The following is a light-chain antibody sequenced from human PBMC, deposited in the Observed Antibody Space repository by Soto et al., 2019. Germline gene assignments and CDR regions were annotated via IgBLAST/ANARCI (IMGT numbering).Light chain of an antibody. J-gene: IGKJ4*01. CDR2: GAS. Sequence: EIVLTQSPGTLSLSPGERATLSCMASQSVSSSYLAWYQQKPGQAPRLLIYGASSRATGIPDRFSGSGSGTDLTLTISRLEPEDFAVYYCQQYGSSSLTFGGGTKVEIK. CDR3: QQYGSSSLT. CDR1: QSVSSSY. V-gene: IGKV3-20*01.